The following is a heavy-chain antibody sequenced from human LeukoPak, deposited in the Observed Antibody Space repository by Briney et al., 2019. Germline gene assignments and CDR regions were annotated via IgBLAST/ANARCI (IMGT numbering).Heavy chain of an antibody. Sequence: PGGSLRLSCAASGFTFSNAWMSWVRQAPGNGLEWVGRIKSKTDGGTTDYAAPVKGRFTISRDDSKNTLYLQMNSLKTEDTAVYYCTTDLTLGTYYYYGMDVWGKGTTVTVSS. D-gene: IGHD6-13*01. CDR2: IKSKTDGGTT. CDR3: TTDLTLGTYYYYGMDV. CDR1: GFTFSNAW. J-gene: IGHJ6*04. V-gene: IGHV3-15*01.